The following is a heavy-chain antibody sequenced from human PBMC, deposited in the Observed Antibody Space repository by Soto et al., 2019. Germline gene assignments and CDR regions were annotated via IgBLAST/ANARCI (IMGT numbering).Heavy chain of an antibody. Sequence: GGSLRLSCSASGFTFSTYSMHWVRQSPGKGLEYVAAIRSDGSTTDYADSVKGRFTISRDNSKNTLYLQMNSLRADDAAVYYCAKLPVKSSAWPRGFDYWGQGILVTVSS. CDR2: IRSDGSTT. J-gene: IGHJ4*02. V-gene: IGHV3-64D*08. CDR3: AKLPVKSSAWPRGFDY. D-gene: IGHD6-25*01. CDR1: GFTFSTYS.